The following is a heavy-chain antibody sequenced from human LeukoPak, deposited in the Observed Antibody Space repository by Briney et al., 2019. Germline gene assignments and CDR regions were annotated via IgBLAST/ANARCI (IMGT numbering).Heavy chain of an antibody. D-gene: IGHD6-6*01. J-gene: IGHJ4*02. CDR2: IYYSGRN. V-gene: IGHV4-39*07. Sequence: PSETLSLTCTVSGGSISSSSYYWGWIRQPPGKGLECIGSIYYSGRNYYNPSLKSRVTISVDTSKNQFSLKLSSVTAADTAVYYCARVQYSGSVDSWGQGTLVTVSS. CDR1: GGSISSSSYY. CDR3: ARVQYSGSVDS.